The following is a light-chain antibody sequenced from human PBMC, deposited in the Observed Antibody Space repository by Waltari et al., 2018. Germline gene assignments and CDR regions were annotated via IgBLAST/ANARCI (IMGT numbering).Light chain of an antibody. V-gene: IGKV3-20*01. Sequence: EIVLTQSPGHLSLSPGERATLSCRASPSFSRAFAWYQQKPGQAPNPLIYDEATRAIGIPDRFRGGGSGTDFSLTISRPEPEDFAVYYCQHYVRLPGTFGQGTTVEIK. J-gene: IGKJ1*01. CDR2: DEA. CDR1: PSFSRAF. CDR3: QHYVRLPGT.